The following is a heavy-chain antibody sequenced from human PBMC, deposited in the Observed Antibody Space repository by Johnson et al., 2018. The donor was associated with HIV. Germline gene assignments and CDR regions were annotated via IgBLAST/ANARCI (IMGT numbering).Heavy chain of an antibody. V-gene: IGHV3-20*04. Sequence: VQLVESGGGVVQPGGSLRLSCVGSGFRFEDYGMNWVRQTPGKGLEWVSTLNWNGGNTNYADSVRGRFTISRDNAKNTMYRQMTSLSSEAKAVYYCGKEKGGKRGVGAFDIWGQGTMVTVSS. CDR2: LNWNGGNT. CDR3: GKEKGGKRGVGAFDI. D-gene: IGHD1-26*01. CDR1: GFRFEDYG. J-gene: IGHJ3*02.